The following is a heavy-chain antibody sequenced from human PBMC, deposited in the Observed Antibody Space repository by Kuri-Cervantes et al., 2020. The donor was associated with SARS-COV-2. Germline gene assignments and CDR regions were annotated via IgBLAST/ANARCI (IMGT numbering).Heavy chain of an antibody. D-gene: IGHD2-15*01. J-gene: IGHJ4*02. Sequence: GGSLRLSCAASGFTFSSYSMNWVRQAPGKGLEWVSSISSSSSYIYYADSVKGRFTISRDNAKNSLYLQMNSLRAEDTAVYYCAKAGLCSGSCYSIGYWGQGTLVTISS. CDR1: GFTFSSYS. V-gene: IGHV3-21*04. CDR3: AKAGLCSGSCYSIGY. CDR2: ISSSSSYI.